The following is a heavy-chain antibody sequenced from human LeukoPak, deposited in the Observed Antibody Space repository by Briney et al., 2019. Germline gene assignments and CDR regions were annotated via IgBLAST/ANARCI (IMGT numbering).Heavy chain of an antibody. D-gene: IGHD6-19*01. CDR3: AKGYSSGWYGYPVAY. V-gene: IGHV3-30-3*01. CDR2: ISYDGSNK. J-gene: IGHJ4*02. Sequence: GGSLRLSCAASGFTFSSYAMHWVRQAPSKGLEWVAVISYDGSNKYYADSVKGRFTISRDNSKNTLYLQMNSLRAEDTAVYYCAKGYSSGWYGYPVAYWGQGTLVTVSS. CDR1: GFTFSSYA.